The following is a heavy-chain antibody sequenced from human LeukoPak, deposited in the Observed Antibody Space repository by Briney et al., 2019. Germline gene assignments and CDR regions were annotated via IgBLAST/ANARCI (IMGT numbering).Heavy chain of an antibody. Sequence: ASVKASCKAAGCTFTSYTISWVRQAPAQGLEWMGGIITIFGTANYAQRFQGGVTITADKSTSTAYMELSSLRSEDTAVYYCASKYYDFWSGYSDYWGQGTLVTVSS. V-gene: IGHV1-69*06. CDR3: ASKYYDFWSGYSDY. CDR2: IITIFGTA. D-gene: IGHD3-3*01. CDR1: GCTFTSYT. J-gene: IGHJ4*01.